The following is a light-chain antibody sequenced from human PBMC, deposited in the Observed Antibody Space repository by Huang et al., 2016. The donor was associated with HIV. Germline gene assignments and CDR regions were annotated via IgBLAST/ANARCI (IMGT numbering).Light chain of an antibody. V-gene: IGKV3-11*01. J-gene: IGKJ1*01. CDR3: QQRSNWPPAT. CDR2: DAS. Sequence: EIVLTQSQATLSLSPGERATLSCRASQSVSSYLAWYQQKPGQAPRLLIDDASNRATGIPARFSGSGSGTDFTLIISSLEPEDFAVYYCQQRSNWPPATFGQGTKVEIK. CDR1: QSVSSY.